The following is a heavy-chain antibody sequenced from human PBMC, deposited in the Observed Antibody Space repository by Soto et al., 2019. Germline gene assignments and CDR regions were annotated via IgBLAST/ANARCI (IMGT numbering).Heavy chain of an antibody. J-gene: IGHJ4*02. CDR1: GYTFASYA. D-gene: IGHD6-13*01. CDR3: ARDVAAADY. V-gene: IGHV1-3*05. CDR2: INAGNGNT. Sequence: QVQLVQSGAEEKKPGASVKVSCKATGYTFASYAMHWVRQAPGQRLEWMGWINAGNGNTKHSQKLQGRVTITRDTSASTAYMELSSLRSEDTAVYYCARDVAAADYWGQGTLVTVSS.